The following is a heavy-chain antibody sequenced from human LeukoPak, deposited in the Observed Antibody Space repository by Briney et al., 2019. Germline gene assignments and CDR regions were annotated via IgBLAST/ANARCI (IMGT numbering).Heavy chain of an antibody. CDR2: ISGSGGST. CDR1: GFTFSSYA. J-gene: IGHJ4*02. D-gene: IGHD6-13*01. CDR3: AKLEQLPSAFDY. V-gene: IGHV3-23*01. Sequence: PEGSLRLSCAASGFTFSSYAMSWVRQAPGKGLEWVSAISGSGGSTYYADSVKGRFTISRDNSKNTLFLQMNSLRAEDTAVYYCAKLEQLPSAFDYWGQGTLVTVSS.